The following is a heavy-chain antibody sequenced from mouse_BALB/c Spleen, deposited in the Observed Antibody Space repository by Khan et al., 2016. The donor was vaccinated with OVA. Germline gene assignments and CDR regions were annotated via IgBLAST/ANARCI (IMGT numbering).Heavy chain of an antibody. CDR2: IDPPNDDS. D-gene: IGHD2-1*01. CDR3: ATRYGNPFAF. J-gene: IGHJ3*01. CDR1: GFNIKDTY. V-gene: IGHV14-3*02. Sequence: IQLVQSGAELVKPGASVKLSCSASGFNIKDTYIHWMKQRPEQGLEWIGRIDPPNDDSKYGPKFQAKATLTADTSSNTAYPQLSSLTSEDTAVYYCATRYGNPFAFWGQGTLVSVSA.